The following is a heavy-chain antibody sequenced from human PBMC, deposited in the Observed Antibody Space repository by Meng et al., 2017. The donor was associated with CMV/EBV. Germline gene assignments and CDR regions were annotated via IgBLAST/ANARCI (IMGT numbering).Heavy chain of an antibody. CDR3: ARAPGDHGDPTPVDY. V-gene: IGHV4-31*03. J-gene: IGHJ4*02. CDR2: IYYSGST. Sequence: SETLSLTCTVSGGSISSGGYYWSWLRQHPGKGLEWIGYIYYSGSTYYNPSLKSRVTISVDTSKNQFSLKPSSVTAADTAVYYCARAPGDHGDPTPVDYWGQGTLVTVSS. D-gene: IGHD4-17*01. CDR1: GGSISSGGYY.